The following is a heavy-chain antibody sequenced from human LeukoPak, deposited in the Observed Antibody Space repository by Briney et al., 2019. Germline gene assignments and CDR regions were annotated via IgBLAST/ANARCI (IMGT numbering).Heavy chain of an antibody. CDR2: IYTSGST. J-gene: IGHJ4*02. V-gene: IGHV4-61*02. Sequence: SETLSLTCTVSGGSINSATYYWTWTRQPAGRGLEWNGRIYTSGSTNYNPSLKTRVTMSVDTSKNQFFLKLSSVDPTDPSGYNCASDGYYDESSGYYRIYYWGEGTLVTVSS. CDR1: GGSINSATYY. CDR3: ASDGYYDESSGYYRIYY. D-gene: IGHD3-22*01.